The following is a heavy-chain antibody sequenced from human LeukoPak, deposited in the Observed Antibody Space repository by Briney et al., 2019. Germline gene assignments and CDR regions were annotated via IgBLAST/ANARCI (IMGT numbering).Heavy chain of an antibody. D-gene: IGHD6-13*01. CDR2: INPSGGST. CDR1: GYTFIDYY. J-gene: IGHJ3*02. CDR3: AGSPGIAAAAAFDI. V-gene: IGHV1-46*01. Sequence: ASVKVSCKASGYTFIDYYMHWVRQAPGQGLEWMGIINPSGGSTSYAQKFQGRVTMTRDTSTSTVYMELSSLRSEDTAVYYCAGSPGIAAAAAFDIWGQGTMVTVSS.